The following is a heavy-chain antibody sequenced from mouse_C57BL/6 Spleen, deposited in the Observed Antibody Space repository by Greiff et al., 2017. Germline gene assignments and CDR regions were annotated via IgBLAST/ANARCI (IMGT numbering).Heavy chain of an antibody. D-gene: IGHD3-3*01. CDR2: ISSGSSTI. CDR1: GFTFSDYG. V-gene: IGHV5-17*01. CDR3: ARGLGLFDY. Sequence: EVNVVDSGGGLVKPGGSLKLSCAASGFTFSDYGMHWVRQAPEKGLEWVAYISSGSSTIYYADTVKGRFTISRDNAKNTLFLQMTSLRSEDTAMYYCARGLGLFDYWGQGTTLTVSS. J-gene: IGHJ2*01.